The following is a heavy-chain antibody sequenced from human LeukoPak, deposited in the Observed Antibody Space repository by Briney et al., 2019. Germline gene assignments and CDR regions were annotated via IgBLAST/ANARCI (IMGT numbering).Heavy chain of an antibody. CDR3: ARGCAYEGNYDILTGYYTWFDP. Sequence: SETLSLTCAVYGGSFSGYYWSWIRQPPGKGLEWIGEINHSGSTNYNPSLKSRVTISVDTSKNQFSLKLSSVTAADTAVYYCARGCAYEGNYDILTGYYTWFDPWGQGTLVTVSS. CDR2: INHSGST. CDR1: GGSFSGYY. D-gene: IGHD3-9*01. V-gene: IGHV4-34*01. J-gene: IGHJ5*02.